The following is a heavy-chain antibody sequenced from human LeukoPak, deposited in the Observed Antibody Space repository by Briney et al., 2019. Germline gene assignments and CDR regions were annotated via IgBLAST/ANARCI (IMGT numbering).Heavy chain of an antibody. V-gene: IGHV3-30-3*01. CDR1: GFTFSSYA. CDR3: ARNDF. J-gene: IGHJ4*02. Sequence: GGSLGLSCAASGFTFSSYAMHWVRQAPGKGLEWVAVISYDGSNKYYADSVKGRFTISRDNSKNTLYLQMNSLIAEDTAVYYCARNDFWGQGTLVTVSS. CDR2: ISYDGSNK. D-gene: IGHD3-3*01.